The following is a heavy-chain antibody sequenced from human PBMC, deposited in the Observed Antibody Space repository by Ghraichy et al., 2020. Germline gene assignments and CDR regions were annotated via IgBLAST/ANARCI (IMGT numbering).Heavy chain of an antibody. Sequence: SETPSLTCAVYGGSFSGYYWSWIRQPPGKGLEWIGEINHTGSTNYNPSLKSRVTISVDTSKNQFSLKLSSVTAADTAVYYCARGLSGSYYGRDYFDYWGQGTLVTVSS. V-gene: IGHV4-34*01. CDR2: INHTGST. CDR3: ARGLSGSYYGRDYFDY. J-gene: IGHJ4*02. CDR1: GGSFSGYY. D-gene: IGHD3-10*01.